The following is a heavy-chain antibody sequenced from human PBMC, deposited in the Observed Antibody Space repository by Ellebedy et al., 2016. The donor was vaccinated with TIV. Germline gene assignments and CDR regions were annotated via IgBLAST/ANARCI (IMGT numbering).Heavy chain of an antibody. CDR1: GFTFSNYW. Sequence: GESLKISCAASGFTFSNYWVHWVRQVPGKGLVWVSRINPDGKSTTYADSVKGRFTVSRDNAKNTLYLQLNSLRAEDTAVYFCAREDYGDSLSYYLDHWGQGALVIVSS. D-gene: IGHD4-17*01. V-gene: IGHV3-74*01. CDR3: AREDYGDSLSYYLDH. J-gene: IGHJ4*02. CDR2: INPDGKST.